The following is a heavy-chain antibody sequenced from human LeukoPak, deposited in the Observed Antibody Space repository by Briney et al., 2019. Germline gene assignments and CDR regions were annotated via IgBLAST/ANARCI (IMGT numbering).Heavy chain of an antibody. CDR3: ARDVDDYGDYGGYFDY. J-gene: IGHJ4*02. CDR2: IYTSGST. Sequence: PSETVSLTCTVSGGSISSYYWSWIRQPAGKGLEWIGRIYTSGSTNYNPSLKSRVTMSVDTSKNQFSLKLSSVTAADTAVYYCARDVDDYGDYGGYFDYWGQGNLVAVSS. CDR1: GGSISSYY. D-gene: IGHD4-17*01. V-gene: IGHV4-4*07.